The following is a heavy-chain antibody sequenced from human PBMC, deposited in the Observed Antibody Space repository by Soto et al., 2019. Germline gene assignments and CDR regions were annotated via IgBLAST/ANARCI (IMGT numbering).Heavy chain of an antibody. J-gene: IGHJ4*02. CDR3: ARGARLLPILDFDY. Sequence: SVKVSCKASGFTFTSSAVQWVRQARGQRLEWIGWIVVGSGNTNYAQKLQERDTITTDISTSTAYMELRSLRSDDTAVYYCARGARLLPILDFDYWGQGTLVTVSS. CDR2: IVVGSGNT. V-gene: IGHV1-58*01. CDR1: GFTFTSSA. D-gene: IGHD1-26*01.